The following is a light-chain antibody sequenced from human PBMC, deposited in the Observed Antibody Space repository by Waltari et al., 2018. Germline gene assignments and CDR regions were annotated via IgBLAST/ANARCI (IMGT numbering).Light chain of an antibody. CDR3: SSYAGSNNYVV. CDR1: SSYIGGYNY. V-gene: IGLV2-8*01. J-gene: IGLJ2*01. Sequence: QSALTQPPSASGSPGQSVTISCTATSSYIGGYNYVSWYQQHPGKAPKLMIYEVNKRPSGVPDRFSGSKSGNTASLTVSGLQAEDEADYYCSSYAGSNNYVVFGGGTKLTVL. CDR2: EVN.